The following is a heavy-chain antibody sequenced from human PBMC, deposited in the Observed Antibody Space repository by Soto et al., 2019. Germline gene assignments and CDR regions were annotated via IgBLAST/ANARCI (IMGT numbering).Heavy chain of an antibody. CDR1: GGSISSYY. CDR3: ARDSVGCGGDCYPYYYGMDV. CDR2: IYYSGST. Sequence: SETLSLTCTVSGGSISSYYWSWIRQPPGKGLEWIGYIYYSGSTIYNPSLKSRVTISVDTSKNQFSLKLSSVTAADTAVYYCARDSVGCGGDCYPYYYGMDVWGQGTTVTVSS. J-gene: IGHJ6*02. D-gene: IGHD2-21*02. V-gene: IGHV4-59*01.